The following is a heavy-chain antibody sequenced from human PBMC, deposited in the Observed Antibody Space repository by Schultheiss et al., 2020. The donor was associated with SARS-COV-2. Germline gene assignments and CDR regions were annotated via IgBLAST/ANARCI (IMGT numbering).Heavy chain of an antibody. CDR1: GYTFTSYY. J-gene: IGHJ5*02. Sequence: ASVKVSCKASGYTFTSYYMHWVRQAPGQGLEWMGWINPNSGGTNYAQKFQGRVTMTRDTSISTAYMELSRLRSDDTAVYYCARAEAAGYSSSWIWFDPWGQGTLVTVSS. CDR3: ARAEAAGYSSSWIWFDP. D-gene: IGHD6-13*01. V-gene: IGHV1-2*02. CDR2: INPNSGGT.